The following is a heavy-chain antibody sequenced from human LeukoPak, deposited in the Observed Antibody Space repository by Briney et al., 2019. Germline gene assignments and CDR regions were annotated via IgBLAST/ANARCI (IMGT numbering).Heavy chain of an antibody. V-gene: IGHV3-21*01. CDR3: ARGVTIFGVVTHNWFDP. Sequence: GGSLRLSCAASGFTFSSYSMNWVRQAPGKGLEWVSSISSSSSYIYYADSVKGRFTISRDNAKNPLYLQMNSLRAEDTAVYYCARGVTIFGVVTHNWFDPWGQGTLVTVSS. CDR1: GFTFSSYS. CDR2: ISSSSSYI. D-gene: IGHD3-3*01. J-gene: IGHJ5*02.